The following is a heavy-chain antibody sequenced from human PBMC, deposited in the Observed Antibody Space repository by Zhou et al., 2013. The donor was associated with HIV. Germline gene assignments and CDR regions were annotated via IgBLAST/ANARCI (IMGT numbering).Heavy chain of an antibody. Sequence: QVQLVQSGAEVKKPGASVRISCKTSGYMFTKYLIHWIRQAPGQGPELMGIINPLTGTISYAERFRAKAIMTRDTSISTAYMELSRLRSDDTAVYYCARDTNKVTGSVLGDTFDIWGQGTMVTVSS. CDR2: INPLTGTI. J-gene: IGHJ3*02. CDR1: GYMFTKYL. CDR3: ARDTNKVTGSVLGDTFDI. D-gene: IGHD2-21*02. V-gene: IGHV1-2*02.